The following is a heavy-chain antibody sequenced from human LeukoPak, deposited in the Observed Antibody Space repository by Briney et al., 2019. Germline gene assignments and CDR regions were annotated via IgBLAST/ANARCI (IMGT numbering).Heavy chain of an antibody. CDR3: AADMAPTDPYNWFDP. J-gene: IGHJ5*02. CDR2: INPSGGST. Sequence: ASVKVSCKVSGYTLTELSMHWVRQAPGQGLEWMGIINPSGGSTSYAQKFRERVTITRDMSTSTAYMELSSLRSEDTAVYYCAADMAPTDPYNWFDPWGQGTLVTVSS. D-gene: IGHD1-1*01. CDR1: GYTLTELS. V-gene: IGHV1-46*01.